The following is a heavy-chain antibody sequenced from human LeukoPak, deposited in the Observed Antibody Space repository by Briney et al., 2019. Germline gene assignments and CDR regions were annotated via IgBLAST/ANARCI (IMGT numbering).Heavy chain of an antibody. J-gene: IGHJ3*02. D-gene: IGHD2-8*01. CDR1: GDSISNYY. V-gene: IGHV4-59*01. CDR2: TRYSGSN. Sequence: SETLSLTCSVSGDSISNYYWNWIRQPPEKGLEWIGFTRYSGSNNYNPSLKSRATMSVDTSKNQFSLRLSSVTAADTAVYYCAKWAQAQNAFHIWGQGTMVTVSS. CDR3: AKWAQAQNAFHI.